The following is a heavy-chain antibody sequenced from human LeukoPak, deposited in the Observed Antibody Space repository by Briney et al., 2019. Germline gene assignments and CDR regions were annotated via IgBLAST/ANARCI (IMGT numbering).Heavy chain of an antibody. V-gene: IGHV4-34*01. CDR2: INHSGST. D-gene: IGHD5-12*01. J-gene: IGHJ4*02. Sequence: PSETLSLTCTVSGGSISSYYWSWIRQPPGKGLEWIGEINHSGSTNYNPSLKSRVTISVDTSKNQFSLKLSSVTAADTAVYYCARGRRNVDIVATILSSSSPYSSSWYFDYWGQGTLVTVSS. CDR1: GGSISSYY. CDR3: ARGRRNVDIVATILSSSSPYSSSWYFDY.